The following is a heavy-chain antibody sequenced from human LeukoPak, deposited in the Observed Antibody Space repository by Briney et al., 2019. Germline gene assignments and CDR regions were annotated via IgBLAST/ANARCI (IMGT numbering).Heavy chain of an antibody. J-gene: IGHJ4*02. D-gene: IGHD3-22*01. CDR2: ISYDGSNK. CDR1: GFTFSSYG. CDR3: ARDNTYYYDSSGYYDPGFDY. Sequence: GGSLRLSCAASGFTFSSYGMHWVRQAPGKGLEWVAVISYDGSNKYYADSVKGRFTISRDNSKNTLYLQMNSLRAEDTAVYYCARDNTYYYDSSGYYDPGFDYWGQGTLVTVSS. V-gene: IGHV3-30*19.